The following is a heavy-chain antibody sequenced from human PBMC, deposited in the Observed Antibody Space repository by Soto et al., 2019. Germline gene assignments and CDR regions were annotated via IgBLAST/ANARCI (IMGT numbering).Heavy chain of an antibody. Sequence: TSETLSLTCTVSGGSISSYYWSWIRQPPGKGLEWIGYIYYSGSTNYNPSLKSRVTISIDTSKKQFSLNLASVSAADTAVCYCARAPKVSGSSQTRPDFWGQGTLVTVSS. D-gene: IGHD6-6*01. CDR3: ARAPKVSGSSQTRPDF. V-gene: IGHV4-59*12. J-gene: IGHJ4*02. CDR1: GGSISSYY. CDR2: IYYSGST.